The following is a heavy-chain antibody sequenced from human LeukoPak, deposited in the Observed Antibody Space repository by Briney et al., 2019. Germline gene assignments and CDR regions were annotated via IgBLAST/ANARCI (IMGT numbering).Heavy chain of an antibody. Sequence: PGESLTLSCAASGFTFSSYWMSWVRQAPGKGLEWVANIKQDGSEKYYGDSVKGRFTISRDNAKNTLYRQMNSLRAEDTAVYYCARDRYPENYYYYMDVWGKGTTVTVSS. V-gene: IGHV3-7*01. CDR1: GFTFSSYW. CDR3: ARDRYPENYYYYMDV. J-gene: IGHJ6*03. D-gene: IGHD1-14*01. CDR2: IKQDGSEK.